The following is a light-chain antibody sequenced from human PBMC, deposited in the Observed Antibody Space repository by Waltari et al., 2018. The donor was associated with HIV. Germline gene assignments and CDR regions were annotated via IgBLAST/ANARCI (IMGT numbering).Light chain of an antibody. CDR2: EVS. J-gene: IGLJ3*02. V-gene: IGLV2-14*01. Sequence: QSALTQPASVSGSPGPSITISCTGTSSDVGGYNYASWYQQHPGKAPKLMIYEVSNRPSGVSNRFSGSKSGNTASLTISGLQAEDEADYYCSSYTSSSTRVFGGGTKLTVL. CDR3: SSYTSSSTRV. CDR1: SSDVGGYNY.